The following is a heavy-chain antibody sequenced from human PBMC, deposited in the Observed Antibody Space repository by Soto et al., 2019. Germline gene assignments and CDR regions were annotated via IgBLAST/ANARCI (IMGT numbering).Heavy chain of an antibody. V-gene: IGHV1-8*01. D-gene: IGHD4-17*01. CDR1: GYTFTSYD. CDR2: MNPNSGNT. J-gene: IGHJ4*02. Sequence: ASVKVSCKASGYTFTSYDINWVRQATGQGLEWMGWMNPNSGNTGYAQKFQGRVTMTRNTSISTAYMELSSLRSEDTAVYYCARGRSDYGDYGSDDWGQGTLVTVSS. CDR3: ARGRSDYGDYGSDD.